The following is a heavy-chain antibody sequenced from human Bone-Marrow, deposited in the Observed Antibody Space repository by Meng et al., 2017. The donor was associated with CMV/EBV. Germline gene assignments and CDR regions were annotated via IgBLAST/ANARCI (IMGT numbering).Heavy chain of an antibody. J-gene: IGHJ4*02. CDR2: ISYDGTYK. CDR3: ARSGQGNYFDY. V-gene: IGHV3-30*04. CDR1: GVTFGGYG. D-gene: IGHD3-10*01. Sequence: GGSLRLSCVASGVTFGGYGMHWVRQAPGKGLEWVAVISYDGTYKYYADSVKGRFTISRDNAKNSLYLQMNSLRAEDTAVYYCARSGQGNYFDYWGQETLVTVSS.